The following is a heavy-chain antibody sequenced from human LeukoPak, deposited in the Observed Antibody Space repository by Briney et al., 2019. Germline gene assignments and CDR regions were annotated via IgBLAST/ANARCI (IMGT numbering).Heavy chain of an antibody. CDR3: APSGYTSGWYAGGTNYFDY. V-gene: IGHV1-2*02. J-gene: IGHJ4*02. D-gene: IGHD6-19*01. Sequence: GASVQVSCRASGLIFTCYYMHWVRQAPGPRLEWMGWINPDSGGTNYAQKFQGRVTMTRDTSISTPYMELSRLRSYDKALFFFAPSGYTSGWYAGGTNYFDYWGQGTLVTVSS. CDR1: GLIFTCYY. CDR2: INPDSGGT.